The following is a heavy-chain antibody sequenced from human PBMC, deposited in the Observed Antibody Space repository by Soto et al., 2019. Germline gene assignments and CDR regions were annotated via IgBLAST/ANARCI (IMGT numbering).Heavy chain of an antibody. Sequence: GESLKISCKGSGYSFTSYWIGWVRQMPGKGLEWMGIIYPGDSDTTYSPSFQGQVTISADKSISTAYLQWSSLKASDTAMYYCARHGGYCSSTSCYPYYYYYGMDVWGQGTTVTGSS. D-gene: IGHD2-2*01. J-gene: IGHJ6*02. CDR1: GYSFTSYW. CDR3: ARHGGYCSSTSCYPYYYYYGMDV. V-gene: IGHV5-51*01. CDR2: IYPGDSDT.